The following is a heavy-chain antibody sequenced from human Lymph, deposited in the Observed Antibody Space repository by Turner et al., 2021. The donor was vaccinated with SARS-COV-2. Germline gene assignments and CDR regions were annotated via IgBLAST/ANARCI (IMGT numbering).Heavy chain of an antibody. CDR2: ISYDGSNK. CDR3: ARYGSGGYFYYGLDV. D-gene: IGHD3-10*01. V-gene: IGHV3-30*04. Sequence: QVQLVASGGGVVQPGRSLRLPCADSGFTFSTYAIHWFRQAAGKGLEWVAVISYDGSNKYYADSVKGRFTISRDNSKNTLYLQMNSLRAEDTAVYYCARYGSGGYFYYGLDVWGQGTTVTVSS. J-gene: IGHJ6*02. CDR1: GFTFSTYA.